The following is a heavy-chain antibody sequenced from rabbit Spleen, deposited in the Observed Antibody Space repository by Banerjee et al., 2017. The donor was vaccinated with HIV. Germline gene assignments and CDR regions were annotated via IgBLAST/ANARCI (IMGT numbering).Heavy chain of an antibody. CDR2: IYSGDGST. D-gene: IGHD2-1*01. CDR1: GFSFSSNYE. CDR3: ARGDCSYDGCGDYDL. J-gene: IGHJ4*01. V-gene: IGHV1S40*01. Sequence: QSLEESGGDLVKPEGSLTLTCTASGFSFSSNYEMCWVRQAPGKGLEWIGCIYSGDGSTDYANWAKGRFAISKTSSTTVTLQMTSLTAADTAAYFCARGDCSYDGCGDYDLWGQGTLVTVS.